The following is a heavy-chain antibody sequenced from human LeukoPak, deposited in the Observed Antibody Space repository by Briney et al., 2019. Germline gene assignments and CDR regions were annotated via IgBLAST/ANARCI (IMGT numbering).Heavy chain of an antibody. Sequence: ASVKVSCKTSGYTFTSYGINWVRQAPGQGLEWMGWISTYSGDTNSAQKLQARVTMTRDTSTGTAYMELRSLRSDGTAVYYCARDPGGRRSQAGHFDYWGQGTLVTVSS. CDR2: ISTYSGDT. V-gene: IGHV1-18*04. D-gene: IGHD3-16*01. J-gene: IGHJ4*02. CDR1: GYTFTSYG. CDR3: ARDPGGRRSQAGHFDY.